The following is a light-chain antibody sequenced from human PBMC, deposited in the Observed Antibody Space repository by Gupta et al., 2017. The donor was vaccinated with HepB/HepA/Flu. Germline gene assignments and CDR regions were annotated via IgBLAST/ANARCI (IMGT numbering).Light chain of an antibody. Sequence: EIVLTQSPATLSLSPGERATLSRRASQSVSSYLAWYQQKPGQAPRLLIYDASNRATGIPARFSGSGSGTDFTLTISSLEPEDFAVYYCQQRSNWPPIFTFGPGTKVDIK. J-gene: IGKJ3*01. CDR2: DAS. V-gene: IGKV3-11*01. CDR3: QQRSNWPPIFT. CDR1: QSVSSY.